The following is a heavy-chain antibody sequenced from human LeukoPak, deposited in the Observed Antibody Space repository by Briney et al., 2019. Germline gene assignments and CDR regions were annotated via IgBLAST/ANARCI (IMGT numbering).Heavy chain of an antibody. D-gene: IGHD6-6*01. CDR1: GFTFSSYA. Sequence: GGSLRLSCAASGFTFSSYAMSWVRQAPGKGLEWVSAISGSGDSTYYADSVKGRFTISRDNSKNTLYLQMNSLRAEDTAVYYCAKSRDSSSSYFDYWGQGTLVTVSS. V-gene: IGHV3-23*01. J-gene: IGHJ4*02. CDR3: AKSRDSSSSYFDY. CDR2: ISGSGDST.